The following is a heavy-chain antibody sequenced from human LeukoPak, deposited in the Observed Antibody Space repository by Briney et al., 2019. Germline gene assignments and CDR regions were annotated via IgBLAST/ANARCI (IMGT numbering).Heavy chain of an antibody. CDR3: ARSDSPPFAP. J-gene: IGHJ5*02. Sequence: PGRSLRLSCAASGFTFSGYGMHWVRQAPGKGLEWVTGIAYDGSRKHYADSVKGRFTISRDNSRNTMDLQMNSLRVEDTAVYHCARSDSPPFAPWVHGTLVIVSA. CDR1: GFTFSGYG. V-gene: IGHV3-30*03. CDR2: IAYDGSRK. D-gene: IGHD2-21*01.